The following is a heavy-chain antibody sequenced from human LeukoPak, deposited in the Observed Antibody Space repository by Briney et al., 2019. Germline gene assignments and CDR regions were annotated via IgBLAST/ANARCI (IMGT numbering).Heavy chain of an antibody. CDR2: IKQDGSEK. CDR3: AREYYYGSGSPYGMDV. V-gene: IGHV3-7*01. J-gene: IGHJ6*02. CDR1: GFTFSNAW. D-gene: IGHD3-10*01. Sequence: PGGSLRLSCAASGFTFSNAWMTWVRQAPGKGLEWVANIKQDGSEKYYVDSVKGRFTISRDNAKNSLYLQMNSLRAEDTAVYYCAREYYYGSGSPYGMDVWGQGTTVTVSS.